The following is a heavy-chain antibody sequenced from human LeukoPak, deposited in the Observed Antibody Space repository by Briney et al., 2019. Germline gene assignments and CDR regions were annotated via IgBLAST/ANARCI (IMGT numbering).Heavy chain of an antibody. CDR1: GFTFSSYA. CDR2: ISGSGGST. D-gene: IGHD2-21*02. V-gene: IGHV3-23*01. Sequence: GGSLRLSCAASGFTFSSYAMSWVRQAPGKGLEWVSAISGSGGSTYYADSVKGRFTISRDNSKNTLYLQMNSLRAEDTAVYYCAKGAYCGGDCYFYYYYYMDVWGKGTRSPSP. CDR3: AKGAYCGGDCYFYYYYYMDV. J-gene: IGHJ6*03.